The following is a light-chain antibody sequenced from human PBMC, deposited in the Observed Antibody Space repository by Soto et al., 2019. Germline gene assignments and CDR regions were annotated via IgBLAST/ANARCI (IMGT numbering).Light chain of an antibody. V-gene: IGLV2-14*01. Sequence: QSALTKPASVFGAPGKSITISCTGTSSDVGGYNYVSWYQQHPGKAPKLMIYDVSNRPSGVSNRFSGSKSGNTASLTISGLQAEDEADYYCSSYTSSSTPVFGGGTKLTVL. J-gene: IGLJ2*01. CDR2: DVS. CDR3: SSYTSSSTPV. CDR1: SSDVGGYNY.